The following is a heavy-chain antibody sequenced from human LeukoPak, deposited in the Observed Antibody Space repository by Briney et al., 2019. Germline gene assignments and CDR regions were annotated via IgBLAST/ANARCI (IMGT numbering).Heavy chain of an antibody. Sequence: ASVKVSCKASGYTFTGYYMHWVRQAPGQGLEWMGRINPNSGGTNYAQKFQGRVTMNRDTSISTAYMELSRLRSDDTAVYYCESVSDYDSSGYRADYWGQGTLVTVSS. CDR3: ESVSDYDSSGYRADY. CDR1: GYTFTGYY. CDR2: INPNSGGT. J-gene: IGHJ4*02. V-gene: IGHV1-2*06. D-gene: IGHD3-22*01.